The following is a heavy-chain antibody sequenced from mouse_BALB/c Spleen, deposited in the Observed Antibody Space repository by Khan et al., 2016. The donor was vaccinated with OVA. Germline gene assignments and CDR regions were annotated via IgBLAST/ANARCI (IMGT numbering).Heavy chain of an antibody. J-gene: IGHJ3*01. Sequence: EVELVESGGDLVKPGGSLKLSCAASGFTFSTYAMSWVRQTPDKRLEWVATISTSGDYIYYPDSVKGRFTISRDHVKNTLYLQMSSLRSEDTAMYYCARHNYGPFAYWGQGTLVTVSA. V-gene: IGHV5-6*01. CDR1: GFTFSTYA. CDR3: ARHNYGPFAY. D-gene: IGHD1-1*01. CDR2: ISTSGDYI.